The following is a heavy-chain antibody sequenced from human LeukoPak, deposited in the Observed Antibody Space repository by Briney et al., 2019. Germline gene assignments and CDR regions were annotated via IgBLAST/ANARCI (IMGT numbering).Heavy chain of an antibody. CDR2: ISSSSSYI. V-gene: IGHV3-21*01. Sequence: GGSLRLSCAASGFTFSSYSMNWVRQPPGKGLEWVSSISSSSSYIYYADSVKGRFTISRDNAENSLYLQMNSLRAEDTAVYYCARAFGGGFDYWGQGTLVTVSS. J-gene: IGHJ4*02. D-gene: IGHD3-10*01. CDR1: GFTFSSYS. CDR3: ARAFGGGFDY.